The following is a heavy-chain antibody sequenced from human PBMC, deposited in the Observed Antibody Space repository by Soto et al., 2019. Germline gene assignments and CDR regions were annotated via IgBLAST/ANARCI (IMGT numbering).Heavy chain of an antibody. J-gene: IGHJ4*02. CDR3: ARDQRYSGSYYPPDF. V-gene: IGHV1-18*01. D-gene: IGHD1-26*01. CDR1: GYTFTSYG. Sequence: ASVKVSCKASGYTFTSYGISWVRQAPGQGLEWMGWISAYNGNTNYAQKLQGRVTMTTDTSTSTAYMELRSLRSDDTAVYYCARDQRYSGSYYPPDFRGQGTLVTVSS. CDR2: ISAYNGNT.